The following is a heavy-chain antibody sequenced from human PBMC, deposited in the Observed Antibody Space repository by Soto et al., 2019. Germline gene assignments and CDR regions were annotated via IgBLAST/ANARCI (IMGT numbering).Heavy chain of an antibody. CDR2: IYNSGRT. D-gene: IGHD1-26*01. CDR3: ARHKRTGSYYPNWFDP. CDR1: GGSISSYY. V-gene: IGHV4-59*08. J-gene: IGHJ5*02. Sequence: TSETLSLTCTVSGGSISSYYWNWIRQTPGKGLEWVGYIYNSGRTYYNPSLRSRVTISGDTSRNQFSLKLTSVTAADTAVYYCARHKRTGSYYPNWFDPWGQGTLVTVSS.